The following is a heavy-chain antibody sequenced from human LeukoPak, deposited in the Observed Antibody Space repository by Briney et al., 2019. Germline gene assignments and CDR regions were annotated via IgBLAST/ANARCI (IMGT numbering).Heavy chain of an antibody. V-gene: IGHV3-21*01. J-gene: IGHJ4*02. CDR1: GFTFNTFN. CDR3: ARGHYDVLAASYKWSPDY. CDR2: ITSGVDYI. D-gene: IGHD3-9*01. Sequence: PGGSLRLSCAASGFTFNTFNMNWVRQATGKGLEWVSSITSGVDYIYYADSVKGRFTTSRDNAKNSLSLQLNSLRVEDTAVYYCARGHYDVLAASYKWSPDYWGQGTLVTVSS.